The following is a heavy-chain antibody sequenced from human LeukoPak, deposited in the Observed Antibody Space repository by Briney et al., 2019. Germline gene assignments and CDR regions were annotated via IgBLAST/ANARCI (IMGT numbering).Heavy chain of an antibody. Sequence: SETLSLTCAVYGGSFSGYYWSWIRQPPGKGLEWIGEINHSGSTNYNPSLKSRVTISVDRSKNQFSLKLSSVTAADTAVYYCARAGYSGYADWGQGTLVTVSS. V-gene: IGHV4-34*01. CDR3: ARAGYSGYAD. D-gene: IGHD5-12*01. CDR2: INHSGST. J-gene: IGHJ4*02. CDR1: GGSFSGYY.